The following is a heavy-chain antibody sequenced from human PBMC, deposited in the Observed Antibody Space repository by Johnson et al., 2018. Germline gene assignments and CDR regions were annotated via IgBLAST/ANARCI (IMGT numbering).Heavy chain of an antibody. J-gene: IGHJ3*02. CDR1: GFSFSIYA. V-gene: IGHV3-23*01. D-gene: IGHD2-21*02. CDR3: AKARLVVVTAIPNDVFDI. CDR2: VSGSGSTT. Sequence: VQLQESGGGLVQXGGSLRLXCAASGFSFSIYAMSWIRQAPGKGLEWVSAVSGSGSTTHSTDSVKGRFTVPRENSRNTPYLQMNTLRVDDTAVDYCAKARLVVVTAIPNDVFDIWGQGTMVTVSS.